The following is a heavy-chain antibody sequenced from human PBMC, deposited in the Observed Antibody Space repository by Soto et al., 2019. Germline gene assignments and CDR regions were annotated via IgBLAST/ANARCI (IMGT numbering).Heavy chain of an antibody. V-gene: IGHV1-3*01. Sequence: QVQLVQSGAEVKKPGASVKVSCKASGYTFTSYAMHWVRQAPGQRLEWMGWINAGNGNTKYSQKFQGRVTITADKSTSTAYMELSSLRSEDTAVYYCARGPDYRWNYAGYYYYYGMDVWGQGTTVTVSS. CDR3: ARGPDYRWNYAGYYYYYGMDV. CDR1: GYTFTSYA. CDR2: INAGNGNT. J-gene: IGHJ6*02. D-gene: IGHD1-7*01.